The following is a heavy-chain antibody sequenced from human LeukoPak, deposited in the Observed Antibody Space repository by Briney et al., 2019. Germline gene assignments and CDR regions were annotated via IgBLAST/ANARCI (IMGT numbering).Heavy chain of an antibody. CDR3: AREDYGGNSNLDY. CDR1: GFTFSSYA. D-gene: IGHD4-23*01. Sequence: GGSLRLSCAASGFTFSSYAMHWVRQAPGKGLEWVAVISYDGSNKYYADSVKGRFTISRDNSKNTLYLQMNSLRAEDTAVYYCAREDYGGNSNLDYWGQGTLVTVSS. V-gene: IGHV3-30-3*01. CDR2: ISYDGSNK. J-gene: IGHJ4*02.